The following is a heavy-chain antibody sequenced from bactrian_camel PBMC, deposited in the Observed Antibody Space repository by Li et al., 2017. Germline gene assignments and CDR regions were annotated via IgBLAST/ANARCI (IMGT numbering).Heavy chain of an antibody. CDR3: ALTWVSSFDCPNPQTSYSY. CDR2: IHSDGIT. Sequence: HVQLVESGGGSVPAGGSLRLSCAASGYTHSTDIMAWFRQSPGKEREGVARIHSDGITSYVDSVKGRFTIAKDNAKNTLYLQMNSLKPEDTAMYYCALTWVSSFDCPNPQTSYSYWGQGTQVTVS. V-gene: IGHV3S53*01. CDR1: GYTHSTDI. J-gene: IGHJ4*01. D-gene: IGHD1*01.